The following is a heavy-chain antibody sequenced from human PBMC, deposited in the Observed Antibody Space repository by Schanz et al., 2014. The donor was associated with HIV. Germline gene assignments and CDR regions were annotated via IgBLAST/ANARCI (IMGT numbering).Heavy chain of an antibody. CDR2: IIPILRTA. CDR1: GGTFSSYA. D-gene: IGHD5-12*01. Sequence: QVQLVQSGAEVKKPGSSVKVSCKASGGTFSSYAFSWVRQAPGQGLEWMGGIIPILRTANYAQKFQGRVTITADESTSTAYMELRNLRSDDTATYYCARDYSGYDEFDYWGQGTLVAVSS. CDR3: ARDYSGYDEFDY. V-gene: IGHV1-69*01. J-gene: IGHJ4*02.